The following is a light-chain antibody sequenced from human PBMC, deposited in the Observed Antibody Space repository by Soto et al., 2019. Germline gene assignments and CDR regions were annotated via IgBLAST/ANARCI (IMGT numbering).Light chain of an antibody. CDR1: QSISSY. CDR3: QQSYSTPQM. V-gene: IGKV1-39*01. CDR2: AAS. J-gene: IGKJ1*01. Sequence: DIQMTQSPSSLSASVGDRVTITCRASQSISSYLNWYQQKPGKAPNLLIYAASSLQSGVPSRFSGSGSGTDFTLTISSLQPEDFATYYCQQSYSTPQMFGQGTKVDI.